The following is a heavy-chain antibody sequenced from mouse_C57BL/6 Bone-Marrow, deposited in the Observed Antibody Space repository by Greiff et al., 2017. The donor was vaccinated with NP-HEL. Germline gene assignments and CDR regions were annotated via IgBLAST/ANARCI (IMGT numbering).Heavy chain of an antibody. V-gene: IGHV1-78*01. CDR1: GYTFTDHT. J-gene: IGHJ1*03. Sequence: VKLQESDAELVKPGASVKISCKVSGYTFTDHTIHWMKQRPEQGLEWIGYIYPRDGSTKYNEKFKGKATLTADKSSSTAYMQLNSLTSEDSAVYFCARLGNYYGSSSWYFDVWGTGTTVTVSS. D-gene: IGHD1-1*01. CDR3: ARLGNYYGSSSWYFDV. CDR2: IYPRDGST.